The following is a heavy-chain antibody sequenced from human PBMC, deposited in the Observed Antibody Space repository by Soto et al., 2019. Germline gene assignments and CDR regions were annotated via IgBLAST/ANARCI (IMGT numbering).Heavy chain of an antibody. CDR2: ISGSGGST. D-gene: IGHD6-6*01. J-gene: IGHJ4*02. CDR1: GFTFSNYA. Sequence: GGSLRLSCAASGFTFSNYAMRWVRQAPGKGLEWLSGISGSGGSTYYADSVKGRFTITRDNSKNTLYLQMNSLRAEDTAVYYCAKDFLAARRGFDYWGQGALVTVSS. CDR3: AKDFLAARRGFDY. V-gene: IGHV3-23*01.